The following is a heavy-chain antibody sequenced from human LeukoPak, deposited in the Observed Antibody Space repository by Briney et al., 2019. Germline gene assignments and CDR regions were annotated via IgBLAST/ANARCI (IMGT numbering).Heavy chain of an antibody. J-gene: IGHJ3*02. CDR3: ARDIRLVQDYYGSGSQRRLGAFDI. V-gene: IGHV4-39*07. CDR2: IYYSGST. D-gene: IGHD3-10*01. CDR1: GGSISSSSYY. Sequence: SETLSLTCTVSGGSISSSSYYWGWIRQPPGKGLEWIGSIYYSGSTYYNPSLKSRVTISVDTSKNQFSLKLSSVTAADTAVYYCARDIRLVQDYYGSGSQRRLGAFDIWGQGTMVTVSS.